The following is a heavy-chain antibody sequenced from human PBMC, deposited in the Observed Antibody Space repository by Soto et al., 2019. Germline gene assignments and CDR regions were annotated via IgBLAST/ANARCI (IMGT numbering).Heavy chain of an antibody. D-gene: IGHD6-13*01. Sequence: ASVKVSCKASGYTFSSYGLTWVRQAPGQGLEWMGWISPYNGDTSYAQKLQGRVTMTTDTSTSTAYVDLRRLRSDDTAVYYCARGSGIAAAGLDFWGQGTLVTVS. CDR2: ISPYNGDT. CDR3: ARGSGIAAAGLDF. V-gene: IGHV1-18*01. J-gene: IGHJ4*02. CDR1: GYTFSSYG.